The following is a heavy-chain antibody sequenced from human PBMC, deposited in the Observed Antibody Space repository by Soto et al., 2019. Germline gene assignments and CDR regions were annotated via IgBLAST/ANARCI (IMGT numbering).Heavy chain of an antibody. CDR1: GYTFGDYY. J-gene: IGHJ6*03. CDR2: INPNSGGT. Sequence: GASVKVSCKASGYTFGDYYIHWMRQAPGQGLEWMGWINPNSGGTKYAHKFQGWVTMTRDTSIKTAYMELSRLTSDDTAVYYCARESGGATATLDYYYFYMDVWGKGTTVTVSS. D-gene: IGHD5-12*01. CDR3: ARESGGATATLDYYYFYMDV. V-gene: IGHV1-2*04.